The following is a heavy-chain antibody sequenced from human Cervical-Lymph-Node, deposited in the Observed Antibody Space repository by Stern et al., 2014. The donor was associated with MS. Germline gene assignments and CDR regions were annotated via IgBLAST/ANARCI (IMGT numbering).Heavy chain of an antibody. V-gene: IGHV3-33*01. D-gene: IGHD1-1*01. CDR1: AFTFSLFG. CDR3: ARGDWNSETNFDS. Sequence: VQLVESGGGVVQPGGSLRLSCTTSAFTFSLFGMHWVRQAPGKGLEWVAMIKYDGSTNYHRDSVRGRFIVSRDNPKNTLFLQMDSLRVEDTAVYYCARGDWNSETNFDSWGQGAPVTVSS. CDR2: IKYDGSTN. J-gene: IGHJ5*01.